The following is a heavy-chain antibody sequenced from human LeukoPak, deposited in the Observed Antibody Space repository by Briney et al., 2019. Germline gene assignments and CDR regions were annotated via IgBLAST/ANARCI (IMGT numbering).Heavy chain of an antibody. CDR1: GFTFSSYW. Sequence: GGSLRLSCAASGFTFSSYWVSWVRQAPGKGLEWVANIKQDGSEKYYVDSVKGRFTISRDNAKNSLYLQMNSLRAEDTAVYYCARVGSSWYAYFDYWGQGTLVTVSS. V-gene: IGHV3-7*01. CDR2: IKQDGSEK. D-gene: IGHD6-13*01. CDR3: ARVGSSWYAYFDY. J-gene: IGHJ4*02.